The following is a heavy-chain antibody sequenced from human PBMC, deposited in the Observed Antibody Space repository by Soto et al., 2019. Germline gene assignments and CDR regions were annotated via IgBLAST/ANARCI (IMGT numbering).Heavy chain of an antibody. CDR2: IIPIFGTA. D-gene: IGHD2-2*01. J-gene: IGHJ5*02. CDR3: ANLAYCSSTSCRENWFDP. Sequence: SVKVSCKASGGTFSSYAISWVRQAPGQGLEWMGGIIPIFGTANYAQKFQGRVTITADESTSTAYMELSSLRSEDTAVYYCANLAYCSSTSCRENWFDPWGQGTLVTVSS. V-gene: IGHV1-69*13. CDR1: GGTFSSYA.